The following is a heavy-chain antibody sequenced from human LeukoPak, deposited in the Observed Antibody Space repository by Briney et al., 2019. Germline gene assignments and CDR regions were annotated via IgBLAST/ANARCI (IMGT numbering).Heavy chain of an antibody. V-gene: IGHV3-23*01. CDR2: ISGSGGST. D-gene: IGHD1-26*01. CDR3: AKDKWGSGSYPFDY. CDR1: GFTFSSYA. Sequence: PGGSLRLSCAASGFTFSSYAMSWVRQAPGKGLEWVSAISGSGGSTYYADSVKGRFTISRDNSKNTLYLQMNSLRTEDTAVYYCAKDKWGSGSYPFDYWGQGTLVPVSS. J-gene: IGHJ4*02.